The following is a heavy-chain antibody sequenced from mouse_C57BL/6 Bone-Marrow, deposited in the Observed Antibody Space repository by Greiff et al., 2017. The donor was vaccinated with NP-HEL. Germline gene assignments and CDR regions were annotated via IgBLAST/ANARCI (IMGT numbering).Heavy chain of an antibody. CDR3: ARRGGYDGYPSWFAY. J-gene: IGHJ3*01. V-gene: IGHV1-52*01. D-gene: IGHD2-3*01. Sequence: QVQLQQPGAELVRPGSSVKLSCKASGYTFTSYWMHWVKQRPIQGLEWIGNIDPSDSETHYNQKFKDKATLTVDKSSSTAYMQLSSLTSEDSAVYDCARRGGYDGYPSWFAYWGQGTLVTVSA. CDR1: GYTFTSYW. CDR2: IDPSDSET.